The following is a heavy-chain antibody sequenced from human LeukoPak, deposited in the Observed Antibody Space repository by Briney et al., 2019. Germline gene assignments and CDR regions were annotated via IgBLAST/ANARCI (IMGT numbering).Heavy chain of an antibody. CDR3: ARKDTTMDFYWYLDL. CDR2: ISTSSDYK. CDR1: GFTFSSYT. D-gene: IGHD5-18*01. J-gene: IGHJ2*01. V-gene: IGHV3-21*01. Sequence: PGGSLRLSCVASGFTFSSYTMNWVRQAPGKGLEWVSAISTSSDYKYYADSVKGRFTISRDNAKNSLFLQMNSLRAEDTAVYHCARKDTTMDFYWYLDLWGRGTPVTVSS.